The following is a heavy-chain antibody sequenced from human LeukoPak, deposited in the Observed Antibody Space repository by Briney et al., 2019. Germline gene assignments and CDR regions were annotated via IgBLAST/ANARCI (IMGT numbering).Heavy chain of an antibody. Sequence: LRLSCAASGFTFSSYAMHWVRQAPGKGLEWVAVISYDGSNKYYADSVKGRFTISRDNSKNTLYLQMNSLRAEDTAVYYCARDTNLGTALLDYWGQGTLVTVSS. CDR3: ARDTNLGTALLDY. CDR1: GFTFSSYA. J-gene: IGHJ4*02. V-gene: IGHV3-30-3*01. D-gene: IGHD5-18*01. CDR2: ISYDGSNK.